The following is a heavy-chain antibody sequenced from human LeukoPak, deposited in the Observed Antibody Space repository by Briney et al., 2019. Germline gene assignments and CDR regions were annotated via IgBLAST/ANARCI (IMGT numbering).Heavy chain of an antibody. CDR2: VYNSGTT. CDR3: ARDAY. V-gene: IGHV4-59*11. J-gene: IGHJ4*02. Sequence: SETLSFTSTVSGVSIGSHYWSWIRQSPGKGLEWIGCVYNSGTTVYNPSLTGRVTISVDTSKNQYSLNLRSVTAADAAVYYCARDAYWGQGILVTVSS. CDR1: GVSIGSHY.